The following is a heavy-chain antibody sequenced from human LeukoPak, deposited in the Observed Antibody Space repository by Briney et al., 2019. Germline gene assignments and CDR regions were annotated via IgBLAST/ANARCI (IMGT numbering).Heavy chain of an antibody. CDR2: ISGSGGST. D-gene: IGHD3-22*01. V-gene: IGHV3-23*01. CDR3: AKDLDLRSYYYDTSADAAFDI. J-gene: IGHJ3*02. Sequence: GGSLRLSCAASGFTFKIYAMNWVRQAPGKGLEWVSAISGSGGSTYYADSVKGRFTISRDNSKNTLYLQMNSLRAEDTAVYYCAKDLDLRSYYYDTSADAAFDIWGQGTMVTVSP. CDR1: GFTFKIYA.